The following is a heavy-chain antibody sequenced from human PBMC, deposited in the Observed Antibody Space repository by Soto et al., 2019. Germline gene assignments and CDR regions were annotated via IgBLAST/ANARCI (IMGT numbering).Heavy chain of an antibody. CDR1: GFTFSSYS. D-gene: IGHD4-4*01. Sequence: EVQLVESGGGLVKPGGSLRLSCAASGFTFSSYSMNWVRQAPGKGLEWVSSISSSSSYIYYADSVKGRFTISRDNAKNSLYLQMNSLRAEDTAVYYCASLYPLSTVTTIEGYYYGMDVWGQGTTVTVSS. CDR2: ISSSSSYI. J-gene: IGHJ6*02. V-gene: IGHV3-21*01. CDR3: ASLYPLSTVTTIEGYYYGMDV.